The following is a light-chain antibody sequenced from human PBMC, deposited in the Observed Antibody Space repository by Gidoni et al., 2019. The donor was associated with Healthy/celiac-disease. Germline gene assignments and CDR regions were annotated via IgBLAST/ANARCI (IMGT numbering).Light chain of an antibody. V-gene: IGKV4-1*01. CDR3: QQYYSTPRLT. CDR1: QSVLYSSNNKNY. J-gene: IGKJ4*01. Sequence: DIVMTQSPDSLAVSLGERATINCKSSQSVLYSSNNKNYLAWYQQKPGQPPKLLIYWASTRESGVPDRFSGNGSGTDFTLTISSLQAEDVAVYYCQQYYSTPRLTFGGGTKVEIK. CDR2: WAS.